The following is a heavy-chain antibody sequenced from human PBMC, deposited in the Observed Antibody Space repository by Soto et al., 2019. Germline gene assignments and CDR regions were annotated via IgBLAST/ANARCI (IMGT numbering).Heavy chain of an antibody. CDR1: GYSFTSYG. V-gene: IGHV1-18*01. CDR3: GRCRTDSYAMDV. Sequence: GASVKVSCKESGYSFTSYGIVWVRQVPGQGPEWMGWISHYNGRTNYAQDVKGRVVMTTDISTNTVYLELRSLRSDDTAIYYCGRCRTDSYAMDVWGQGTTVTVSS. CDR2: ISHYNGRT. D-gene: IGHD2-8*02. J-gene: IGHJ6*02.